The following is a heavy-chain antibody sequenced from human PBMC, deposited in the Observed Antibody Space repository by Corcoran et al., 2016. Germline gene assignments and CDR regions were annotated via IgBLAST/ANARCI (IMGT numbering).Heavy chain of an antibody. J-gene: IGHJ4*02. CDR1: GGSFSGYY. CDR3: ASRKRNYYGSGSYYVG. CDR2: INHSGST. V-gene: IGHV4-34*01. Sequence: QVQLQQWGAGLLKPSETLSLTCAVYGGSFSGYYWSWIRQPPGKGLEWIGEINHSGSTNYNPSLKSRVTISVDTSKNQFSLKLSSVTAADTAVYYWASRKRNYYGSGSYYVGWGQGTLVTVSS. D-gene: IGHD3-10*01.